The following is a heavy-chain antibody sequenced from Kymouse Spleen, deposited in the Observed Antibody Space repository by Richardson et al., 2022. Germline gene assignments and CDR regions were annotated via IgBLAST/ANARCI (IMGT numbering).Heavy chain of an antibody. CDR3: ARDESIAVAGTDYYYGMDV. V-gene: IGHV3-74*01. CDR2: INSDGSST. CDR1: GFTFSSYW. D-gene: IGHD6-19*01. J-gene: IGHJ6*02. Sequence: EVQLVESGGGLVQPGGSLRLSCAASGFTFSSYWMHWVRQAPGKGLVWVSRINSDGSSTSYADSVKGRFTISRDNAKNTLYLQMNSLRAEDTAVYYCARDESIAVAGTDYYYGMDVWGQGTTVTVSS.